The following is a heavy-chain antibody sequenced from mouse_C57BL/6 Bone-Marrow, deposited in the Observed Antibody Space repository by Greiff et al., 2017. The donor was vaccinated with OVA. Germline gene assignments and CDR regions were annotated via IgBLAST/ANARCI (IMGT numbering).Heavy chain of an antibody. V-gene: IGHV2-6-1*01. CDR1: GFSFTSYG. D-gene: IGHD2-4*01. J-gene: IGHJ2*01. Sequence: VKVVESGPGLVAPSQSLSITCTVSGFSFTSYGVHWVRQPPGKGLEWLVVIWSDGSTTYNSAPKSRLSISKDNSKSQVFLKMNSLQTDDTAMYYCARQDDYDRGFDYWGQGTTLTVSS. CDR3: ARQDDYDRGFDY. CDR2: IWSDGST.